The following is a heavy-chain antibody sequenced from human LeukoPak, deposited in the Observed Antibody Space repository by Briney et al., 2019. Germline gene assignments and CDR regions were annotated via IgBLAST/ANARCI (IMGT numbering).Heavy chain of an antibody. CDR3: AREGTAGTNLNWFDP. D-gene: IGHD1-1*01. CDR1: GDSVSNNSAS. Sequence: SQTLSLTCVISGDSVSNNSASWNWIRQSPSRGLEWLGRTYYRSRWYKDYAVSVKSRITINPDTSKNQFSLKLSSVTAADTAVYYCAREGTAGTNLNWFDPWGQGTLVTVSS. V-gene: IGHV6-1*01. J-gene: IGHJ5*02. CDR2: TYYRSRWYK.